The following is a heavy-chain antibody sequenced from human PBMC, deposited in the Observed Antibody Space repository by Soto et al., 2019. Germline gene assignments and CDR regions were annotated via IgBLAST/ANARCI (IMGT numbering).Heavy chain of an antibody. V-gene: IGHV3-33*01. CDR2: IYYNGTTD. Sequence: QVQLVESGGGVVQPGGSLRLSCAASGFIFNSYGMHWVRQAPGKGLEWVSFIYYNGTTDYYADSVKGRFTISRDNSKSTLYMQMNSLRVEDSAIYYCARDRGSSGWCDHWGQGTLVTVSS. D-gene: IGHD3-22*01. CDR1: GFIFNSYG. CDR3: ARDRGSSGWCDH. J-gene: IGHJ5*02.